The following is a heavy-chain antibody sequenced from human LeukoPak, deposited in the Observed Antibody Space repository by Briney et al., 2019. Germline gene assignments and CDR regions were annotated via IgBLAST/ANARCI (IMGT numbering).Heavy chain of an antibody. D-gene: IGHD6-6*01. CDR3: ARVVAARNWYFDL. Sequence: ASVKVSCKASGYTFTGYYMHWVRQAPGQGLEWMGRINPNSGGTNYAQKFQGRVTMTRDTSISTAYMELSRLRSDDTAVSYCARVVAARNWYFDLWGRGTLVTVSS. J-gene: IGHJ2*01. CDR2: INPNSGGT. V-gene: IGHV1-2*06. CDR1: GYTFTGYY.